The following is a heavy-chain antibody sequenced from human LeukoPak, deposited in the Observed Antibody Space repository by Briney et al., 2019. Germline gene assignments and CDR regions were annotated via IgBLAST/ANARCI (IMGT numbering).Heavy chain of an antibody. CDR1: GFSFSSNW. D-gene: IGHD6-6*01. J-gene: IGHJ4*02. Sequence: GGSLRLSCAASGFSFSSNWMHWVRQSPGEGLVWVSRINTVGDRANYVDSVKGRFTISRDNTKDTLFLQMDSLRVDDTAVYFCTRGSSGRADPFVLWGEGSLVTVSS. CDR2: INTVGDRA. V-gene: IGHV3-74*01. CDR3: TRGSSGRADPFVL.